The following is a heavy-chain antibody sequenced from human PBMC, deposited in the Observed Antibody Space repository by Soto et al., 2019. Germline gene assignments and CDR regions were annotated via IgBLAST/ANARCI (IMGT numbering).Heavy chain of an antibody. CDR3: ARRYCSSTCCPSNIYGMDV. CDR2: IDPSDSYT. D-gene: IGHD2-2*01. CDR1: GYSFTSYW. V-gene: IGHV5-10-1*01. J-gene: IGHJ6*02. Sequence: PGESLKISCKGSGYSFTSYWISWVRQMPGKGLEWMGRIDPSDSYTNYSPSFQGHVTISTDKSIGTAYLQWSSLKATDTAMYYCARRYCSSTCCPSNIYGMDVWCQGATVTVFS.